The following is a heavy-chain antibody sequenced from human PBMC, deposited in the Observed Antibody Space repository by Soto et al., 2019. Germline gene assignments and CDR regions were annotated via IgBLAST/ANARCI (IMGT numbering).Heavy chain of an antibody. V-gene: IGHV4-59*01. CDR3: ARVRYDIFTGYTFFDY. Sequence: QVQLQESGPGLVKPSETLSLTCTVSGGSISSYYWSWIRQPPGKGLEWIGYIYYSGSTNYNPSLKSRVTISVDTSKNQFSLKLSSVTAADTAVYYCARVRYDIFTGYTFFDYWGQGTLVTVSS. CDR1: GGSISSYY. J-gene: IGHJ4*02. CDR2: IYYSGST. D-gene: IGHD3-9*01.